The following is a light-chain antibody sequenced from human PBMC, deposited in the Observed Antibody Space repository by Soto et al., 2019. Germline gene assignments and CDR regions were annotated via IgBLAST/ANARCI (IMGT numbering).Light chain of an antibody. CDR2: GAS. Sequence: EIVLTQSPGTLSLSPGERATLSCRASQSVSSSYLAWYQQKPGQTPRLLIYGASSRATGIPDRFSGSGSGTGFSITISRLEHEDFAVYYCQQYGSSPPYTFGQGTKLEMK. CDR1: QSVSSSY. J-gene: IGKJ2*01. CDR3: QQYGSSPPYT. V-gene: IGKV3-20*01.